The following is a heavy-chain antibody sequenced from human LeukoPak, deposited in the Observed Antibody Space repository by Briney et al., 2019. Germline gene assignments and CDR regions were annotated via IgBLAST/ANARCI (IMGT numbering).Heavy chain of an antibody. J-gene: IGHJ4*02. CDR3: AKDAHQGSWSSGSLDS. D-gene: IGHD3-10*01. V-gene: IGHV3-30*02. CDR2: IWNDGSKE. Sequence: PGGSLRLSCVVSGLTFSDYGMHWVRQAPGKGLEWVAFIWNDGSKEYYADSVKGRFTISRENSKNTLSLQMNRLRAEDKAVYYCAKDAHQGSWSSGSLDSWGQGSLVTVSS. CDR1: GLTFSDYG.